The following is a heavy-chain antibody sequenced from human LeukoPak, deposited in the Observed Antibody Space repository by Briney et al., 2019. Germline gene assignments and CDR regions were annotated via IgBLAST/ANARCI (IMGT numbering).Heavy chain of an antibody. CDR2: IRNIADGYNT. D-gene: IGHD3-10*01. CDR3: GDLGSAGTDH. J-gene: IGHJ4*02. V-gene: IGHV3-72*01. Sequence: GGSLRLSCAASGFTFSDHYMDWVRQAPGQGLEWVGLIRNIADGYNTIYAASVKGRFTISRDDSKNSVYLQMDSLKTEDTAVYYCGDLGSAGTDHWGQGTLVTVSS. CDR1: GFTFSDHY.